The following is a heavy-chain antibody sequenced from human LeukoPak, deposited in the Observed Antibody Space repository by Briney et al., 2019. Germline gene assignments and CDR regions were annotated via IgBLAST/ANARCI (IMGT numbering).Heavy chain of an antibody. CDR1: GFTFSSYS. Sequence: GGSLRLSCAASGFTFSSYSMNWVRQAPGKGLEWVALISYDGSNKYYADSVKGRFTISRDNSKNTLYLQMNSLRAEDTAVYYCASDMSYSGYYIDYWGQGTLVTVSS. D-gene: IGHD3-3*01. V-gene: IGHV3-30*03. CDR2: ISYDGSNK. CDR3: ASDMSYSGYYIDY. J-gene: IGHJ4*02.